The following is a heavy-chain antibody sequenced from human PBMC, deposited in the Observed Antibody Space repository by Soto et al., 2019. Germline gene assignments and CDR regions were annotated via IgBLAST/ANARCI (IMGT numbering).Heavy chain of an antibody. J-gene: IGHJ3*02. CDR2: ISAYNGKT. CDR1: GYTFTSYG. Sequence: ASVKVSCKASGYTFTSYGISWVRQAPGQGLEWMGWISAYNGKTNYAQKLQGSVTITTDTSTSTAYMELRSLRSDDTAVYYCARGPDELELGAFDIWGQGTMVTVSS. D-gene: IGHD1-7*01. V-gene: IGHV1-18*01. CDR3: ARGPDELELGAFDI.